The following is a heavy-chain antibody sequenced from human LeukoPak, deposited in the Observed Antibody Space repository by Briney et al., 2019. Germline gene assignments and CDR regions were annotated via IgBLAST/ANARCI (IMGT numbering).Heavy chain of an antibody. CDR2: ISSSSSTI. D-gene: IGHD2-15*01. CDR3: ASYCSGGSCHTDDAFDI. Sequence: PGGSLRLSCAASGFTFSSYSMNWVRQAPGKGLEWVSYISSSSSTIYYADSVKGRFTISRDNAKNSLYLQMNSLRAEDTAVYYCASYCSGGSCHTDDAFDIWGQGTMVTVSS. J-gene: IGHJ3*02. V-gene: IGHV3-48*01. CDR1: GFTFSSYS.